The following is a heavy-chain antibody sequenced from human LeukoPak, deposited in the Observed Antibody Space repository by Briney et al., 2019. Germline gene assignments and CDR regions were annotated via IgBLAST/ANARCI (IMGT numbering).Heavy chain of an antibody. V-gene: IGHV3-9*01. J-gene: IGHJ4*02. CDR2: ISWNSGSI. Sequence: GRSLRLSCVASGFTFDDYAMHWVRQAPGKGLEWVSGISWNSGSIGYADSVKGRFTISRDNAKNSLYLQMNSLRAEDTALYYCAKDIYCSGGSCLGGFDYWGQGTLVTVSS. D-gene: IGHD2-15*01. CDR3: AKDIYCSGGSCLGGFDY. CDR1: GFTFDDYA.